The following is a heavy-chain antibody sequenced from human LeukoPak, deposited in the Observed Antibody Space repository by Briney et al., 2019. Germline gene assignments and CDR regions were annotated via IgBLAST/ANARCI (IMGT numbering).Heavy chain of an antibody. CDR3: ARAATYYDFWSGPFGQPAFDY. CDR2: ISSSSSTI. CDR1: GFTFSSYS. V-gene: IGHV3-48*01. Sequence: GGSLRLSCAASGFTFSSYSMNWVRQAPGKGLEWVSYISSSSSTIYYADSVKGRFTISRDNAKNSLYLQMNSLRAEDTAVYYCARAATYYDFWSGPFGQPAFDYWGQGTLVTVSS. D-gene: IGHD3-3*01. J-gene: IGHJ4*02.